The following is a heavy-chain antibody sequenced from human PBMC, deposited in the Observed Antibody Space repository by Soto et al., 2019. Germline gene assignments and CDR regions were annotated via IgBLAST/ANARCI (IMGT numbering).Heavy chain of an antibody. J-gene: IGHJ6*02. D-gene: IGHD6-25*01. CDR1: GFTFNTYW. CDR3: ARGGWGSGSGHPAVDYYGLDV. CDR2: IKLDGGEQ. Sequence: EVRLVESGGGFVQPGGSLRLSCTASGFTFNTYWMTWVRQAPGKGLEWVANIKLDGGEQYYVDSVKGRFIISRDNAKNTRYLQMTSLRAEATAMYYCARGGWGSGSGHPAVDYYGLDVWGQGTTVTVS. V-gene: IGHV3-7*05.